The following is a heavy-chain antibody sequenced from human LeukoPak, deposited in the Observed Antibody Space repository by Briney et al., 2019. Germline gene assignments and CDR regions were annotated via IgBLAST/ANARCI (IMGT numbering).Heavy chain of an antibody. D-gene: IGHD3-22*01. CDR2: ISAYNGNT. Sequence: GASVKVSCKASGYTFTSYGISWVRQAPGQGLEWMGWISAYNGNTNYAQKLQGRVTMTTDTSTSTAYMELRSLRSDDTAVYYCARGRPKVVTPVAFDIWGQGTMVTVSS. CDR3: ARGRPKVVTPVAFDI. V-gene: IGHV1-18*01. J-gene: IGHJ3*02. CDR1: GYTFTSYG.